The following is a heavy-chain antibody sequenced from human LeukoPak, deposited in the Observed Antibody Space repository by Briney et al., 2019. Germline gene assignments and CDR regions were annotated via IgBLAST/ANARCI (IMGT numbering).Heavy chain of an antibody. V-gene: IGHV4-39*01. D-gene: IGHD5-18*01. CDR2: IYYSGST. Sequence: SEALSLTCTVSGGSISSSSYYWGWIRQPPGKGLEWIGSIYYSGSTYYNPSLKSRVTISVDTSKNQFSLKLSSVTAADTAVYYCARWGREQLWLSDAFDIWGQGTMVTVSS. J-gene: IGHJ3*02. CDR1: GGSISSSSYY. CDR3: ARWGREQLWLSDAFDI.